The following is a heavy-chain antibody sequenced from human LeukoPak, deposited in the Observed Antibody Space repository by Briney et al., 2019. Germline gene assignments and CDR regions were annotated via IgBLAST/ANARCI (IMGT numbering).Heavy chain of an antibody. CDR3: ASLITIFGVLNDPFDI. CDR1: GGSISSSSYY. V-gene: IGHV4-61*05. D-gene: IGHD3-3*01. CDR2: IHYSGST. Sequence: SETLSLTCTVSGGSISSSSYYWGWIRQPPGKGLEWIGYIHYSGSTNYNPSLKSRVTISVDTSKNQFSLELSSVTAADTALYYCASLITIFGVLNDPFDIWGQGTMVTVSS. J-gene: IGHJ3*02.